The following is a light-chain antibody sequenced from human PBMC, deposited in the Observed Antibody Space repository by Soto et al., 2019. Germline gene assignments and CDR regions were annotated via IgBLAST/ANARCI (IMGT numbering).Light chain of an antibody. CDR2: DAS. CDR1: QSVSSY. V-gene: IGKV3-11*01. J-gene: IGKJ4*01. CDR3: QQRSNWPLT. Sequence: EIVLTQSPATLSLSPGERATLSCRASQSVSSYLAWYQQKPGQAPRLLIYDASNRATGIPARFSGRGSGTDFNLTISSLEPEDFAVYYCQQRSNWPLTFGGGTKLEIK.